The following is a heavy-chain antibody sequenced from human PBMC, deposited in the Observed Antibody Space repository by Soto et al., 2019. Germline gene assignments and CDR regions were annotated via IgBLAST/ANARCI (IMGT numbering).Heavy chain of an antibody. D-gene: IGHD2-21*02. V-gene: IGHV3-21*01. J-gene: IGHJ4*02. CDR1: GFTFSSYN. CDR2: ISSSSSYI. CDR3: ARKYCSGDCPMPCPS. Sequence: EVQLVESGGGLVKPGGSLRLSCEASGFTFSSYNMNWVRQAPGKRLEWVSSISSSSSYIYNADSVKGRFTISRDNAKNLLYVPMNRRRAEGTAVSYCARKYCSGDCPMPCPSWGQGTLVTVSS.